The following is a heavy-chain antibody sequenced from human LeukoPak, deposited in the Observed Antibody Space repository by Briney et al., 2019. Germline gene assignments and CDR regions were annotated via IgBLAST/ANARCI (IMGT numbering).Heavy chain of an antibody. CDR1: GGSISSGDYY. V-gene: IGHV4-30-4*01. J-gene: IGHJ6*02. CDR2: IYYSGST. CDR3: ARGRFRPAATRYYYYGMDV. Sequence: SETLSLTCTVSGGSISSGDYYWSWIRQPPGKGLEWIGYIYYSGSTYYNPSLKSRVTISVDTSKSQFSLKLSSVTAADTAVYYCARGRFRPAATRYYYYGMDVWGQGTTVTVSS. D-gene: IGHD2-2*01.